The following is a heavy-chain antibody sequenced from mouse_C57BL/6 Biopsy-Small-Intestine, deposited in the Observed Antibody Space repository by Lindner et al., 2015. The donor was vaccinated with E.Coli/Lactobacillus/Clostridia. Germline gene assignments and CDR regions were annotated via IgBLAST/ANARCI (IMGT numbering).Heavy chain of an antibody. CDR3: TFVSYGSSYKTWFAY. V-gene: IGHV14-1*01. CDR1: GFNIKDYY. J-gene: IGHJ3*01. D-gene: IGHD1-1*01. CDR2: IDPEDGDT. Sequence: VQLQESGAELVRPGASVKLSCTASGFNIKDYYMHRVKQRPEQGLEWIGRIDPEDGDTEYAPKFQGKATMTADTSSNTAYLQLSSLTSEDTAVYYCTFVSYGSSYKTWFAYWGQGTLVTVSA.